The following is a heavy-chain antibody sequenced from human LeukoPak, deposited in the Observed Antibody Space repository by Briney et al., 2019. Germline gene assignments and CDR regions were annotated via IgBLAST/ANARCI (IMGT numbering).Heavy chain of an antibody. J-gene: IGHJ4*02. Sequence: GGSLRLSCVASGFTFSDYSLNWVRQAPGKGLEWISYIGSAIYYADSVKGRFTISRDNSKNTLYLQMNSLRAEDTAVYYCAKGGIAAAASLFDYWGQGTLVTVSS. V-gene: IGHV3-48*01. CDR3: AKGGIAAAASLFDY. D-gene: IGHD6-13*01. CDR1: GFTFSDYS. CDR2: IGSAI.